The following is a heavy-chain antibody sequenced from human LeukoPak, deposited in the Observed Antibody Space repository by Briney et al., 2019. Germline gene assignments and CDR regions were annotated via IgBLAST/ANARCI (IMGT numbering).Heavy chain of an antibody. J-gene: IGHJ6*03. V-gene: IGHV4-34*01. CDR3: ARGAAARLGYYYSYMDV. CDR2: INHSGST. Sequence: SQTLALTSGSYGRSVGSEYWCWSRQPPWNGMEWIGEINHSGSTNYNPSLKSRVTISVDTSKNQFSLKLSSVTAADTAVYYCARGAAARLGYYYSYMDVWGKGTTVTV. CDR1: GRSVGSEY. D-gene: IGHD6-6*01.